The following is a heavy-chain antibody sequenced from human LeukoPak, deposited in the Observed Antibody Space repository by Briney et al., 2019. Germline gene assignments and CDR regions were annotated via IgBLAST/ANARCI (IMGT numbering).Heavy chain of an antibody. Sequence: SETLSLTCTVSGGSISSYYWGWIRQPPGKGLEWIGSIYHSGSTYYNPSLKSRVTISVDTSKNQFSLKLSSVTAADTAVYYCARVRGILTGWRYYYYMDVWGKGTTVTVSS. J-gene: IGHJ6*03. CDR2: IYHSGST. CDR1: GGSISSYY. V-gene: IGHV4-38-2*02. CDR3: ARVRGILTGWRYYYYMDV. D-gene: IGHD3-9*01.